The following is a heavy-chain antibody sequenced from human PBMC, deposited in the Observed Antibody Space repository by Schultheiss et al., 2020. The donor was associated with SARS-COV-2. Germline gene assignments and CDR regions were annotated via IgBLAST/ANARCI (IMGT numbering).Heavy chain of an antibody. CDR3: ARGSSSWYWFDP. J-gene: IGHJ5*02. D-gene: IGHD6-13*01. Sequence: GESLKISCAASGFTFSSYWIHWVRQAPGKGLVWVSSISTSSSYIYYADSVKGRFTISRDNAKNSLYLQMNSLRAEDTAVYYCARGSSSWYWFDPWGQGTLVTVSS. CDR1: GFTFSSYW. V-gene: IGHV3-21*01. CDR2: ISTSSSYI.